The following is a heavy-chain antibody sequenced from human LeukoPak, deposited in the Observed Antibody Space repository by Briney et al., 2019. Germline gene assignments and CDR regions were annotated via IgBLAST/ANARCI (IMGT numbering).Heavy chain of an antibody. V-gene: IGHV3-23*01. D-gene: IGHD6-13*01. CDR1: GFTFSSYA. Sequence: GGSLRLSCAASGFTFSSYAMSWVRQAPGKGLEWVSAIGGSGASTYYADSVKGRFTISRDNSKSTLYLQMNSLRAEDTAVYYCAKAYSSSWYPFDYWGQGTLVTVSS. CDR2: IGGSGAST. CDR3: AKAYSSSWYPFDY. J-gene: IGHJ4*02.